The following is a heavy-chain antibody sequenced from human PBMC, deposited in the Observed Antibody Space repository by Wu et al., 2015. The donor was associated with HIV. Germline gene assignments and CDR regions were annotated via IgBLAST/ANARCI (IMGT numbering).Heavy chain of an antibody. V-gene: IGHV1-69*11. D-gene: IGHD3-10*01. CDR1: GETFSRIT. CDR2: IIPKLGTK. Sequence: QVQLEQSGAEVKKPGSSVRVSCKASGETFSRITFSWVRQAPGQGLEWMGRIIPKLGTKRYAQKFQGRVTIIADESTRTAYMELSRLKSEDTAVYYCARVHGTVVREFTNFYYYYYGMDVWGQGTMVTVSS. J-gene: IGHJ6*02. CDR3: ARVHGTVVREFTNFYYYYYGMDV.